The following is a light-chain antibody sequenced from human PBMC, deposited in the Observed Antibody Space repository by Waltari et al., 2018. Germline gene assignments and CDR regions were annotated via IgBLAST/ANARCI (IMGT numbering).Light chain of an antibody. CDR3: MSYTRSSTYV. V-gene: IGLV2-14*01. J-gene: IGLJ1*01. Sequence: QSALTQPASVSGSPGQSITISCTGSTRELGAYPYVPWYQQPPAKAPKLIISEVTNRPSGVSDRFSGSKSGYTASLTISGLQAEDEGDYYCMSYTRSSTYVFGTGTKVTVL. CDR1: TRELGAYPY. CDR2: EVT.